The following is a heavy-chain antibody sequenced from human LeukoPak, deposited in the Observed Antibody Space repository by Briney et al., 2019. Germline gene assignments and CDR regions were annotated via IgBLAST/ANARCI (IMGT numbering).Heavy chain of an antibody. CDR1: GFTVSSNY. Sequence: PGGSLRLSCAASGFTVSSNYMTWVRQAPGKGLEWVSVIYSGGNIYYADSVKGRFTVSRGNSENTLYLQMNSLRVEDTAVYYCARDSTTVTTDYWGQGTLVTVSS. CDR3: ARDSTTVTTDY. CDR2: IYSGGNI. D-gene: IGHD4-17*01. J-gene: IGHJ4*02. V-gene: IGHV3-66*01.